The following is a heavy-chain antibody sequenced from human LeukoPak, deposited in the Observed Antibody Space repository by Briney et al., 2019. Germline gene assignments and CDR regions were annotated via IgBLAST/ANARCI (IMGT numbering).Heavy chain of an antibody. D-gene: IGHD3-10*01. CDR3: AKAMVRGVIITRRGGYFDY. J-gene: IGHJ4*02. V-gene: IGHV3-23*01. Sequence: GGSLRLSCAASGFTFSSYGMSWVRQAPGKGLEWVSAISGSGGSTYYADSVKGRFTISRDNSKNTLYLQMNSLRAEDTAVYYCAKAMVRGVIITRRGGYFDYWGQGTLVTVSS. CDR2: ISGSGGST. CDR1: GFTFSSYG.